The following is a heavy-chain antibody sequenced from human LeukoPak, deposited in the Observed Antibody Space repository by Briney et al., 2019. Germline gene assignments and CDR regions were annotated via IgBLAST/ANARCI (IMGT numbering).Heavy chain of an antibody. CDR1: APTFSNFE. J-gene: IGHJ4*02. CDR3: ARGSPPRRNYDSRGYYSYYFDY. V-gene: IGHV3-48*03. CDR2: ISHSGKTI. D-gene: IGHD3-22*01. Sequence: PGGSLRLSCAASAPTFSNFEMNWVRQAPGKGLEWVSYISHSGKTIYYANSVKGRFTISRDNAKNSLYLQMNSLRSDDTAVYYCARGSPPRRNYDSRGYYSYYFDYWGQGTLVTVSS.